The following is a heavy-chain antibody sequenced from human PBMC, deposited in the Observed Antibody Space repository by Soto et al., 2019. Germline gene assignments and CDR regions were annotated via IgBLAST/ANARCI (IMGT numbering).Heavy chain of an antibody. Sequence: PGGSLRLSCAASGFTFSSYAMSWVRQAPGKGLEWVSAISGSGGSTYYADSVKGRFTISRDNSKNTLYLQMNSLRAEDTAVYYCAKVYSSSWYGGDYFDYWGQGTLVTVSS. CDR1: GFTFSSYA. D-gene: IGHD6-13*01. V-gene: IGHV3-23*01. CDR3: AKVYSSSWYGGDYFDY. CDR2: ISGSGGST. J-gene: IGHJ4*02.